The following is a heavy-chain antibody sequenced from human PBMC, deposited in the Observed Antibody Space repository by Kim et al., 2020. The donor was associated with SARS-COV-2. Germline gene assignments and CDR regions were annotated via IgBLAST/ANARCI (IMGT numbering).Heavy chain of an antibody. J-gene: IGHJ4*02. CDR3: AKDFFMHGNYGDALDY. D-gene: IGHD4-17*01. Sequence: SGKGRFTISRDNSKNTLYLQMNSLRAEDTAVYYCAKDFFMHGNYGDALDYWGQGTLVTVSS. V-gene: IGHV3-33*06.